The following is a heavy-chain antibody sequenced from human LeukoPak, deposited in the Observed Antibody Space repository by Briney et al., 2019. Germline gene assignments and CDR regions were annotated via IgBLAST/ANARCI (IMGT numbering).Heavy chain of an antibody. D-gene: IGHD6-19*01. V-gene: IGHV1-2*02. Sequence: ASVKVSCKASGYTFTGYYMHWVRQAPGQGLEWMGWINPNSGGTNYAQKFQGRGTMTRDTSISTAYMELSSLTSDDTAVYYCARDSSGWYRWFDLWGQGTLVTVSS. CDR1: GYTFTGYY. CDR2: INPNSGGT. J-gene: IGHJ5*02. CDR3: ARDSSGWYRWFDL.